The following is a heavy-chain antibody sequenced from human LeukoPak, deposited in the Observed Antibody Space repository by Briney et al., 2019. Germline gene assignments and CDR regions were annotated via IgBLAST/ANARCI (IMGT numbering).Heavy chain of an antibody. V-gene: IGHV3-48*01. CDR2: ISPTTI. CDR1: GFTFTSYS. CDR3: ARDTAYSFDY. D-gene: IGHD2-21*01. J-gene: IGHJ4*02. Sequence: HGESLKISCAASGFTFTSYSLNWVRQAPGKGLEWVSYISPTTIYYADSVRGRFTISRDDAKNSLYLQMNSLRAGDTAIYYCARDTAYSFDYWGQGTLVTVSS.